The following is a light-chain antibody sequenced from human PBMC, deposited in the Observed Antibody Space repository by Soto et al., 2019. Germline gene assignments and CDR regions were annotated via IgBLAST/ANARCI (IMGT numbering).Light chain of an antibody. CDR2: DVS. Sequence: SALTQPASGSGSPGQSIAISCTGTSSDIGSYNYVSWYQQHPGKAPKLMIYDVSNRPSGVSDRFSGSKSGNTASLTISGLQAEDEADYYCKSFTTSTPYVFGTGTKVTVL. CDR3: KSFTTSTPYV. CDR1: SSDIGSYNY. J-gene: IGLJ1*01. V-gene: IGLV2-14*01.